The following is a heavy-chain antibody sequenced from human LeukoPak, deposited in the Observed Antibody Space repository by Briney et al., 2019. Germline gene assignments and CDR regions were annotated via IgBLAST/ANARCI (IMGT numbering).Heavy chain of an antibody. V-gene: IGHV4-39*07. CDR1: GGSISSSSYY. CDR2: IYYSGST. D-gene: IGHD1-26*01. CDR3: ARVLHIVGATPVLFDY. Sequence: SETLSLTCTVSGGSISSSSYYWGWIRQPPGKRLEWIGSIYYSGSTYYNPSLKSRVTISVDTSKNQFSLKLSSVTAADTAVYYCARVLHIVGATPVLFDYWGQGTLVTVSS. J-gene: IGHJ4*02.